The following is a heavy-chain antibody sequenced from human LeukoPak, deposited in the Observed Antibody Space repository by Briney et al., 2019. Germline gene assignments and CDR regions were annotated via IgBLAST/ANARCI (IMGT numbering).Heavy chain of an antibody. CDR2: ASNDGGTK. CDR3: AKEPTSYSSGWYFQH. V-gene: IGHV3-30*18. Sequence: QPEGSLRLSCAASGFTFSNYGMQWVRQAPGKGLEWLAVASNDGGTKFYADSVKGRFTISRDNSKNTLDLEMYSLTTEDTAVYYCAKEPTSYSSGWYFQHWGQGTLVTVS. D-gene: IGHD6-13*01. CDR1: GFTFSNYG. J-gene: IGHJ1*01.